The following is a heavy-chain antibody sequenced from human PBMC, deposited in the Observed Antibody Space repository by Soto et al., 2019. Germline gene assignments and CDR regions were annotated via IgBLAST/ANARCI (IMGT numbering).Heavy chain of an antibody. CDR1: GGSISSYY. J-gene: IGHJ6*03. Sequence: SETLSLTCTVSGGSISSYYWSWFRQPPGKGLEWIGYIYYSGSTNYNPSLKSRVTISVDTSKNQFSLKLSSVTAADTAVYYCARLGYYYGSGSYYWDYYYYMDVWGKGTTVTVS. V-gene: IGHV4-59*01. CDR3: ARLGYYYGSGSYYWDYYYYMDV. D-gene: IGHD3-10*01. CDR2: IYYSGST.